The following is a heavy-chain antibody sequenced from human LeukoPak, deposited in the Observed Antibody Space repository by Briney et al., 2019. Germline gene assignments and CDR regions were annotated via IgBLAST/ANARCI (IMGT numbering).Heavy chain of an antibody. CDR3: ARVGIRDAFDI. CDR1: GFTFSDYY. CDR2: ISGSGSTI. Sequence: GGSLRLSCAASGFTFSDYYMSWIRQAPGKGLQWVSYISGSGSTIYYADSVKGRFTISRDNAKNSLYLQMNSLRAEDTAVYYCARVGIRDAFDIWGQGTMVTVSS. V-gene: IGHV3-11*04. D-gene: IGHD3-10*01. J-gene: IGHJ3*02.